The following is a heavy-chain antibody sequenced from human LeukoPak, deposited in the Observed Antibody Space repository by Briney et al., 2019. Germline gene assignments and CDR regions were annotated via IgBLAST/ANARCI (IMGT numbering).Heavy chain of an antibody. Sequence: GGSLRLSCAASGFTFDDCAMHWVRQAPGKGLEWVPGITWNSDNIEYADSVKGRFTISRDNAKNSLYLQMNSLRAEDMALYYCAKGGGGRLIYYYYMDVWGKGTTVTISS. CDR3: AKGGGGRLIYYYYMDV. D-gene: IGHD3-16*01. CDR2: ITWNSDNI. V-gene: IGHV3-9*03. CDR1: GFTFDDCA. J-gene: IGHJ6*03.